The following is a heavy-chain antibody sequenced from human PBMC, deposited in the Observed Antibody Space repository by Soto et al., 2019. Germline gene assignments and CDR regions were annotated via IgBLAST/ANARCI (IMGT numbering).Heavy chain of an antibody. Sequence: AGGPPSVSCGAAGVTFSNAVVNWIRPAPGKGLEWVGRIKSKTDGGTTDYAAPVKGRFTISRDDSKNTLYLQMNSLKTEDTAVYYCTTLNGQWLVRQGLDYFDYWGQGTLVTGSS. CDR1: GVTFSNAV. CDR2: IKSKTDGGTT. CDR3: TTLNGQWLVRQGLDYFDY. V-gene: IGHV3-15*07. D-gene: IGHD6-19*01. J-gene: IGHJ4*02.